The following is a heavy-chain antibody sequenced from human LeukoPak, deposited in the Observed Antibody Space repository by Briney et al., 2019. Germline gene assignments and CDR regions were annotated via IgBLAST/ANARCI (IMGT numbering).Heavy chain of an antibody. CDR1: GYTFTDYY. J-gene: IGHJ4*02. Sequence: GASVKVSCKASGYTFTDYYLHWVRQAPGQGLEWMAWIHPNSGGTKYAQRFQGRVTMTRDTSISTAYMEVSRLVSDDTAVYYCAGLFGKFDSSDYWGQGTLVTVSS. V-gene: IGHV1-2*02. CDR2: IHPNSGGT. D-gene: IGHD3-22*01. CDR3: AGLFGKFDSSDY.